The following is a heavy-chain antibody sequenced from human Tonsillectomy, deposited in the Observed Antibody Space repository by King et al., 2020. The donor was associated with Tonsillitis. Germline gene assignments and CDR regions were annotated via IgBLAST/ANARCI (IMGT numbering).Heavy chain of an antibody. CDR1: GYTFTSHF. CDR3: ARHNTVMVTSAFGI. V-gene: IGHV1-46*03. D-gene: IGHD5-18*01. Sequence: QLVQSGAEVKKPGASVKVSCKASGYTFTSHFIQWVRQAPGQGLAWMGSIDPSGGSTNYAQKFQGRVSMTRDTSTSTVYMELSSLRSEDTAVYFCARHNTVMVTSAFGIWGQGTVVTVSS. J-gene: IGHJ3*02. CDR2: IDPSGGST.